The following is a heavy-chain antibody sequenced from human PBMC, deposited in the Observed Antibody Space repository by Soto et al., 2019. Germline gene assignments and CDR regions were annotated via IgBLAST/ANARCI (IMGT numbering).Heavy chain of an antibody. D-gene: IGHD3-22*01. Sequence: PSETLSLTCTVSGGSVSSGPYYWSWIRQPPGKGLEWIGYLYYSGSTYYNPSLKSRVTISVDTSKNQFSLKLSSVTTADTDVYHCARGNYYHASSGDSNYYYGRDVWGQATTVIVSS. J-gene: IGHJ6*02. CDR2: LYYSGST. V-gene: IGHV4-61*01. CDR1: GGSVSSGPYY. CDR3: ARGNYYHASSGDSNYYYGRDV.